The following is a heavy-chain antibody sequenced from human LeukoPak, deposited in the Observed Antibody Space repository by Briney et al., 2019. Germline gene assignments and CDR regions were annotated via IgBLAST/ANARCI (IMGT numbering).Heavy chain of an antibody. J-gene: IGHJ5*02. V-gene: IGHV4-59*08. CDR2: IYSSGNT. CDR3: ARLRFLEWLFPWFDP. D-gene: IGHD3-3*01. Sequence: PSETLSLTCSVSSVSISGHYWSWIRQPPGKGLEWIGNIYSSGNTNYNPSLKSRVTISVDTSKNQFSLKLSSVTAADTAVYYCARLRFLEWLFPWFDPWGQGTLVTVSS. CDR1: SVSISGHY.